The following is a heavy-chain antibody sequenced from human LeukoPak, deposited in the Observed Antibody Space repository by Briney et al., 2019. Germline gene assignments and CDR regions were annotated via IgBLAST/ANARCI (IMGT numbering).Heavy chain of an antibody. J-gene: IGHJ4*02. D-gene: IGHD1-26*01. CDR1: GGTFSSYA. CDR3: ARDPPYSGSYDY. CDR2: IIPILGIA. Sequence: SVKVSCKASGGTFSSYAISWVRQAPGQGLEWMGRIIPILGIANYAQKFQGRVTITADKSTSTAYMELSSLRSADTAVYYCARDPPYSGSYDYWGQGTLVTVSS. V-gene: IGHV1-69*04.